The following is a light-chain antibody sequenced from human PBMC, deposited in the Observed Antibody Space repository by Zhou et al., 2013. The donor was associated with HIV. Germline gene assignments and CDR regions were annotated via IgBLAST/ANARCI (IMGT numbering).Light chain of an antibody. Sequence: DIQMTQSPSSLSASVGDRVTITCRASQAIRNYLAWYQQKPGKVPKLLIYAASTLQSGVPSRFSGSGSGTDFTLTISSLQPEDVATYYCQQYGTSPETFGQGTKVEIK. CDR2: AAS. CDR1: QAIRNY. CDR3: QQYGTSPET. V-gene: IGKV1-27*01. J-gene: IGKJ1*01.